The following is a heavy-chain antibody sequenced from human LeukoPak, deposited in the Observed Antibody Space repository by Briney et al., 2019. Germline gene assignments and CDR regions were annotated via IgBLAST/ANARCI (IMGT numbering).Heavy chain of an antibody. V-gene: IGHV3-30*18. Sequence: GGPLRLSCAASGXTFSSYGMHWVRQAPGKGLEWVAVISYDGSNKYYADSVKGRFTISRDNSKNTLYLQMNSLRAEDTAVYYCAKEGLVGATNYWGQGTLVTVSS. CDR2: ISYDGSNK. CDR3: AKEGLVGATNY. CDR1: GXTFSSYG. J-gene: IGHJ4*02. D-gene: IGHD1-26*01.